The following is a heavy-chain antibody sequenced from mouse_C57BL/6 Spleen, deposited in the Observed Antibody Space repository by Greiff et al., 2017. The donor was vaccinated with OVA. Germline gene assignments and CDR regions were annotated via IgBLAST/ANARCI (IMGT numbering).Heavy chain of an antibody. CDR1: GYTFTSYW. CDR3: ARSGAALAWFAY. CDR2: IDPNSGGT. D-gene: IGHD6-1*01. Sequence: QVQLKQPGAELVKPGASVKLSCKASGYTFTSYWMHWVKQRPGRGLEWIGRIDPNSGGTKYNEKFKSKATLTVDKPSSTAYMQLSSLTSEDSAVYYCARSGAALAWFAYWGQGTLVTVSA. J-gene: IGHJ3*01. V-gene: IGHV1-72*01.